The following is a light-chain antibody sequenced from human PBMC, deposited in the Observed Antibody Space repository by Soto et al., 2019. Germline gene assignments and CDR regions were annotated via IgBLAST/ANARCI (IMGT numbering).Light chain of an antibody. CDR1: QSVSSN. CDR2: GAS. CDR3: HQYNNWWT. V-gene: IGKV3-15*01. Sequence: EIVMTQSPVTLSVSPGERATLSCRAGQSVSSNLAWYQQKPGQAPRLLIYGASTRATGIPARFTGSGSGTEFTLTISSLQFDDSAVYYCHQYNNWWTFGQGTKVEIK. J-gene: IGKJ1*01.